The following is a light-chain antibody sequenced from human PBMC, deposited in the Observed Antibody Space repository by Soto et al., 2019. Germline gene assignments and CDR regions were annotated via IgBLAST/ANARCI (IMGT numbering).Light chain of an antibody. CDR1: RSNIGSYD. CDR2: GDS. J-gene: IGLJ2*01. V-gene: IGLV1-47*02. Sequence: QSVLTQPPSASGTPGQRVTISCSGSRSNIGSYDVYWYQQVPGTAPKLLIYGDSRRPSGVPDRFSGSKSGTSASLAISGLRSEDEADYYCSSFTTTTTLVVFGGGTKLTVL. CDR3: SSFTTTTTLVV.